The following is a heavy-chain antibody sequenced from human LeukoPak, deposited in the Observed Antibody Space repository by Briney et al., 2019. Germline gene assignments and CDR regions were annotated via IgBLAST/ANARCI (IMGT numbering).Heavy chain of an antibody. CDR1: GYTFTGYY. V-gene: IGHV1-2*04. CDR3: ARGPRDRIQLWSFDY. Sequence: GASVKVSCKASGYTFTGYYMHWVRQAPGQGLEWMGWINPNSGGTNYAQKFQGWVTMTRDTSISTAYMELSRLRSDDTAVYYCARGPRDRIQLWSFDYWGQGTLVTVSS. J-gene: IGHJ4*02. CDR2: INPNSGGT. D-gene: IGHD5-18*01.